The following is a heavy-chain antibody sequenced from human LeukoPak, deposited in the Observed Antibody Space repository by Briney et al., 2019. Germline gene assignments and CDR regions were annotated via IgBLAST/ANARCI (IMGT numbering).Heavy chain of an antibody. D-gene: IGHD5-18*01. Sequence: GGSLRLSCAASGFTFDDYAMHWVRQAPGKGLEWVSLISGDGGSTYYAESVKGRFTISRDNAKNSLYLQMNSLRAEDTAVYYCARDVHTAMVNWFDPWGQGTLVTVSS. CDR1: GFTFDDYA. J-gene: IGHJ5*02. CDR3: ARDVHTAMVNWFDP. CDR2: ISGDGGST. V-gene: IGHV3-43*02.